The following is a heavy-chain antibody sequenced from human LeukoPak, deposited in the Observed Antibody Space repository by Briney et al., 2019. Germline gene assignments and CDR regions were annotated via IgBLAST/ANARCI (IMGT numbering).Heavy chain of an antibody. J-gene: IGHJ3*02. CDR1: GYTFTGYY. V-gene: IGHV1-2*04. CDR3: ATDSHYYDSITRAFDI. Sequence: ASVKVSCKASGYTFTGYYMHWVRQAPGQGLEWMGWINPNSGGTNYAQKFQGWVTMTRDTSISTAYMELSRLRSDDTAVYYCATDSHYYDSITRAFDIWGQGTMVTVSS. CDR2: INPNSGGT. D-gene: IGHD3-22*01.